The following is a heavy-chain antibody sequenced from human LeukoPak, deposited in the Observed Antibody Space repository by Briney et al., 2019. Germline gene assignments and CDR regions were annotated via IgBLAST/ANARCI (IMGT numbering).Heavy chain of an antibody. CDR2: ISYDGSNK. J-gene: IGHJ4*02. D-gene: IGHD1-26*01. Sequence: GGSLRLSCAASGFTFSSYAMHWVRKAPGKGLEWGAVISYDGSNKYYADPVKGRFTISRDNSKNTLYLQMNSLRAEDTAVYYCARDSIGSYYFLDYWGQGTLVTVSS. CDR3: ARDSIGSYYFLDY. CDR1: GFTFSSYA. V-gene: IGHV3-30*04.